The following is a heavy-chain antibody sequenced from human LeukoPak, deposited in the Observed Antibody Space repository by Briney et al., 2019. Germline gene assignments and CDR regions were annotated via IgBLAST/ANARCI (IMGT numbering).Heavy chain of an antibody. Sequence: GGSLRLSCAASGFTFSSYSMNWVRQAPGKGGEWGSYISSAGSSIYYADSVKGRFTISRDNAKNSLFLQMNSLRAEDTAVYYCARLPAYCNSTSCYYDYWGQGTLVTVSS. D-gene: IGHD2-2*01. V-gene: IGHV3-48*04. CDR1: GFTFSSYS. J-gene: IGHJ4*02. CDR2: ISSAGSSI. CDR3: ARLPAYCNSTSCYYDY.